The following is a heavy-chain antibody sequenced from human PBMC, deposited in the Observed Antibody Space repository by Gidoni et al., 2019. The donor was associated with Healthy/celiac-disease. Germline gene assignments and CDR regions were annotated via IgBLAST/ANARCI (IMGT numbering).Heavy chain of an antibody. J-gene: IGHJ6*03. D-gene: IGHD1-1*01. CDR3: ARDPTTKDYYMDV. V-gene: IGHV4-4*07. CDR2: IYTSGST. Sequence: QVQLQESGPGLVTPSEPLSLTCTVSGGSISSYYWRWIRQPAGKGLEWIGRIYTSGSTNYNPSLKSRVTMSVDTSKNQFSLKLSSVTAADTAVYYCARDPTTKDYYMDVWGKGTTVTVSS. CDR1: GGSISSYY.